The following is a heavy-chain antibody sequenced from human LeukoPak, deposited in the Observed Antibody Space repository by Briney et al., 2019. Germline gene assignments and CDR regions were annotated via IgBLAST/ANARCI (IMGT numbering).Heavy chain of an antibody. CDR3: ARSRLRIAAAGPIDY. D-gene: IGHD6-13*01. CDR1: GFTFSSYS. Sequence: GGSLRLSCAASGFTFSSYSMNWVRQAPGKGLEWVSSISSSSSYIYYADSVKGRFTISGDNAKNSLYLQMNSLRAEDTALYYCARSRLRIAAAGPIDYWGQGTLVTVSS. J-gene: IGHJ4*02. V-gene: IGHV3-21*04. CDR2: ISSSSSYI.